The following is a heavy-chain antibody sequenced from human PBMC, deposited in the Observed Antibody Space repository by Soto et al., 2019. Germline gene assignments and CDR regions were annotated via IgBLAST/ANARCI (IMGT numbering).Heavy chain of an antibody. J-gene: IGHJ4*02. D-gene: IGHD2-15*01. CDR2: ISAYNGNT. CDR1: GYTFTSYG. Sequence: QVQLVQSGAEVKKPGASVKVSCKASGYTFTSYGISWVRQAPGQGLEWMGWISAYNGNTNYAQKLQGRVTMTTDTTTSTAKMELRSQRTVDTAVYYGARGPALGYCSGGSCFLVDYWGQGTLVTVSS. CDR3: ARGPALGYCSGGSCFLVDY. V-gene: IGHV1-18*01.